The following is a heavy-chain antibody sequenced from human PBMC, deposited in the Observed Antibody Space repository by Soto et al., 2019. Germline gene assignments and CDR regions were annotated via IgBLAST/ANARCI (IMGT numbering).Heavy chain of an antibody. Sequence: QVQLVQSGAEVKKPGASVKVSCKASGYTFTSYAMNWVRQAPGQRLEWMGWINAGNGNTKYSQKFQGRVTITRDTSASTAYMELSSLRSEDTAVYYCARDGRYSSSSYYYYYYMDVWGKGTTVTVSS. J-gene: IGHJ6*03. V-gene: IGHV1-3*01. D-gene: IGHD6-6*01. CDR2: INAGNGNT. CDR1: GYTFTSYA. CDR3: ARDGRYSSSSYYYYYYMDV.